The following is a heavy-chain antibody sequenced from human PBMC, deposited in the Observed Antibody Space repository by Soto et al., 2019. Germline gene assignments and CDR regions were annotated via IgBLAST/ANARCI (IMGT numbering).Heavy chain of an antibody. V-gene: IGHV4-39*01. CDR3: ARHRGRLMDIVQIGGGMDV. CDR1: GGSISSSSYY. CDR2: IYYSGST. D-gene: IGHD2-8*01. J-gene: IGHJ6*02. Sequence: SETLSLTCAVSGGSISSSSYYWGWIRQPPGKGLEWIGSIYYSGSTYYNPSLKSRVTISVDTSKNQFSLKLSSVTAADTAVYYCARHRGRLMDIVQIGGGMDVWGQGTTVTVSS.